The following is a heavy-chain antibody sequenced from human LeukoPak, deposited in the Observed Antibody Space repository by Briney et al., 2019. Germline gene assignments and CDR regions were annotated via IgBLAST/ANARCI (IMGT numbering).Heavy chain of an antibody. D-gene: IGHD6-6*01. V-gene: IGHV3-21*01. CDR2: ISSGSTYI. CDR3: ARIAARPASLFDY. CDR1: GFTFSNYD. J-gene: IGHJ4*02. Sequence: GGSLRLSCAASGFTFSNYDMNWVRQAPGKGLEWVSSISSGSTYIYYADSVKGRFTISRDNAKDSLYLQMNSLRAEDTAVYYCARIAARPASLFDYWGQGTLVTVSS.